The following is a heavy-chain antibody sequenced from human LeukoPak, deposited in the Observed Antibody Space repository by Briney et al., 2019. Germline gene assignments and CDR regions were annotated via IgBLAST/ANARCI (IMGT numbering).Heavy chain of an antibody. CDR3: ARLLVGATTEYYFDY. Sequence: GESLKIPCKGSGYSFTSYWIGWVRQMPGKGLEWMGIIYPGDSDTRYSPSFQGQVTISADKSISTAYLQWSSLKASDTAMYYCARLLVGATTEYYFDYWGQGTLGTVSS. J-gene: IGHJ4*02. CDR1: GYSFTSYW. CDR2: IYPGDSDT. D-gene: IGHD1-26*01. V-gene: IGHV5-51*01.